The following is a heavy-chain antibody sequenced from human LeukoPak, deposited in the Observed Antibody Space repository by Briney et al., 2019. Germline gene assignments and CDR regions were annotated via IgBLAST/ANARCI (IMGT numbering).Heavy chain of an antibody. CDR2: MNPNSGNT. CDR3: ARELGSTGSSVY. CDR1: GYTFTSYD. V-gene: IGHV1-8*01. J-gene: IGHJ4*02. Sequence: ASVKVSCKASGYTFTSYDINWVRQATGQGLEWMGWMNPNSGNTGYAQKFQGRVTMTRNTSISTAYMELSSLRSEDTAVYYCARELGSTGSSVYWGQGTLVTVSS. D-gene: IGHD1-1*01.